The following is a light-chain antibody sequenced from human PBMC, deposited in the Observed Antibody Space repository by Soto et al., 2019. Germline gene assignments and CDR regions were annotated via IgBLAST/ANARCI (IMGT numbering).Light chain of an antibody. CDR3: CSYAGSSTSVV. Sequence: QSALTQPASVSGSPGQSITISCTGTSSDIGSYNLVSWYQQHPGKAPNLMIYEGSKRPSGVSNRFSGSKSGNTASLTISGLQAEDEADYYCCSYAGSSTSVVFGGGTQLTVL. J-gene: IGLJ2*01. V-gene: IGLV2-23*01. CDR2: EGS. CDR1: SSDIGSYNL.